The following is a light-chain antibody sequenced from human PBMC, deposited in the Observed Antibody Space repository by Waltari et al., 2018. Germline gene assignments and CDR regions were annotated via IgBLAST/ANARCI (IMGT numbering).Light chain of an antibody. Sequence: EIVLTPPPAPLSLSPGERATPPCRARQSVSSFLACYHQKPGQAPRLLIYDASNRATGIPARFSGTGSGTDFTLTISSLEPEDFAIYYCQQRSKWPKTFGGGPRWRSN. CDR2: DAS. J-gene: IGKJ4*01. CDR1: QSVSSF. CDR3: QQRSKWPKT. V-gene: IGKV3-11*01.